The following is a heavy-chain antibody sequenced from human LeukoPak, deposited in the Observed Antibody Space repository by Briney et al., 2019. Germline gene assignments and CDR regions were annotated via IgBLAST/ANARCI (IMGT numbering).Heavy chain of an antibody. CDR1: GYTFTSYY. J-gene: IGHJ4*02. V-gene: IGHV1-46*01. CDR2: INPSGGST. D-gene: IGHD6-6*01. CDR3: ASSPSLYKSSSSLDY. Sequence: GASVKVSCKASGYTFTSYYMHWVRQAPGQGLEWMGIINPSGGSTSYAQKFQGRVTMTRDMSTSTVYMELSSLRSEDTAVYYCASSPSLYKSSSSLDYWGQGTLVTVSS.